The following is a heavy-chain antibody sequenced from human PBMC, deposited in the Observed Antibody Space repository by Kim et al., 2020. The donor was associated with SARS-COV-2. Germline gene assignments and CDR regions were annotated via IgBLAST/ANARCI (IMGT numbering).Heavy chain of an antibody. CDR1: GYPFSSFA. Sequence: ASVKVSCKTSGYPFSSFAITWVRQAPGQGLEWMGWISPFKPNGTYTQKFQGRLTMSTDISTRTAYMELRSLRSDDAAEYYCARSMFDYSWGTSLKKEDSW. J-gene: IGHJ5*01. CDR2: ISPFKPNG. D-gene: IGHD3-16*01. V-gene: IGHV1-18*01. CDR3: ARSMFDYSWGTSLKKEDS.